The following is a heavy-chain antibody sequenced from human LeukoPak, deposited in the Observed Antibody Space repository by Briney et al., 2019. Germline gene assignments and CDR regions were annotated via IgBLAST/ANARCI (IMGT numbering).Heavy chain of an antibody. J-gene: IGHJ5*02. CDR3: GKDITARWLQFVWFDP. Sequence: GGSLRLSCAASGFTLSSYAMSWVGQAPGKGLEWVSAISGSGGSTYYADSVKGRFTISRDNSKNTLYLQMNSLRAEDTPVYYCGKDITARWLQFVWFDPWGEGTLATVSS. CDR2: ISGSGGST. D-gene: IGHD5-24*01. V-gene: IGHV3-23*01. CDR1: GFTLSSYA.